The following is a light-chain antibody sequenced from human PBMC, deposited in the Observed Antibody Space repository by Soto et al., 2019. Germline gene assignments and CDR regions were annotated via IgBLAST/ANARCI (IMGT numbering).Light chain of an antibody. V-gene: IGLV2-14*01. J-gene: IGLJ2*01. Sequence: QSVLTQPASVSGSPGQSITISCTGTSSDVGAYNYVSWYQQHPGKAPKLMIYEVSNRPSGVSNRFSGSKSGDTASLTISGLQGEDEADYYCSSYTTTRTLVFGGGTKVTVL. CDR3: SSYTTTRTLV. CDR2: EVS. CDR1: SSDVGAYNY.